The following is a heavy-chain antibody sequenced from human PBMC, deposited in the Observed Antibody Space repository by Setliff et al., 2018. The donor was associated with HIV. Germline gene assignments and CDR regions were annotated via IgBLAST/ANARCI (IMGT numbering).Heavy chain of an antibody. CDR3: SRTRGYSYGTLAGFDY. J-gene: IGHJ4*01. V-gene: IGHV4-59*11. CDR1: GASIRSQY. CDR2: ISYSGST. D-gene: IGHD5-18*01. Sequence: PSETLSLTCTVSGASIRSQYWSWIRKPPGKGLEWIGYISYSGSTNYNPSLESRVAMSVDTSKQQFSLEFSSVTAADTDVYYCSRTRGYSYGTLAGFDYWGRGSLVTVSS.